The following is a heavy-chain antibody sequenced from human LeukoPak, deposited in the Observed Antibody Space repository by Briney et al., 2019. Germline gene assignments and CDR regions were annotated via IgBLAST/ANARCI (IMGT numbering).Heavy chain of an antibody. J-gene: IGHJ4*02. D-gene: IGHD3-9*01. CDR2: INPNSGGT. CDR3: ARDGRACYDFLTGYYHFDY. V-gene: IGHV1-2*04. Sequence: ASVKVSCKASGYTFTGYYMHWVRQAPGQGLEWMGWINPNSGGTNYAQKFQGWVTMTRDTSISTAYMELSRLRSDDTAVYYCARDGRACYDFLTGYYHFDYWGQGTLVTVSS. CDR1: GYTFTGYY.